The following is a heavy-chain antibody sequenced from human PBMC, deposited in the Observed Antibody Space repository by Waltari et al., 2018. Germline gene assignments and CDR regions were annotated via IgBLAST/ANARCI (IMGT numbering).Heavy chain of an antibody. CDR3: ARPRLDYDTSQLDY. CDR2: ISWNSESI. Sequence: EVQLVESGGGLVQPGRSLRLSCAASGFTFEDYARHWVRQAPGKGLEWVAGISWNSESIGYADSVQGRFTISRDNAKNSMYLQMNGLRVDDTAVYYCARPRLDYDTSQLDYWGHGSGVTVSS. CDR1: GFTFEDYA. D-gene: IGHD3-16*01. J-gene: IGHJ4*03. V-gene: IGHV3-9*01.